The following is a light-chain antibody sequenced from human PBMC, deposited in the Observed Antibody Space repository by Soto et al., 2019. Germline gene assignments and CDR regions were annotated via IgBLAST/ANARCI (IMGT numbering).Light chain of an antibody. CDR1: QSISVH. Sequence: DIQMTQSPSSLSASVRDTVTITCRASQSISVHLNWYQQKPGEVPKLLIYAASNLHSGVPSRFSGSRSETDFALTISSLQPEDFATYYCQQSYIPPSTFGQVTRLEL. CDR2: AAS. V-gene: IGKV1-39*01. CDR3: QQSYIPPST. J-gene: IGKJ2*01.